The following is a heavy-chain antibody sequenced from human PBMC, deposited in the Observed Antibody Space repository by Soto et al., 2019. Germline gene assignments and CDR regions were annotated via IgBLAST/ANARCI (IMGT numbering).Heavy chain of an antibody. CDR3: ARDGGLLTASCHYDL. J-gene: IGHJ2*01. CDR2: INPHTGST. D-gene: IGHD2-2*01. Sequence: QVQLVQSGADVKKPGTSVKVSCKAAGYSFTNYCMYWVRQAPGQGLEWMGMINPHTGSTRYAQKFQDRVTLTRDKSTTTVYMELSTLISDDTAVYYSARDGGLLTASCHYDLWGRGTLVTVSS. V-gene: IGHV1-46*01. CDR1: GYSFTNYC.